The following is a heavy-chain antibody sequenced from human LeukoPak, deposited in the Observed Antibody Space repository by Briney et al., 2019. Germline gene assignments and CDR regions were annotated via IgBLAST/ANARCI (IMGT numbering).Heavy chain of an antibody. CDR3: ARGRIAKIVVVHSFSYGMDV. Sequence: SETLSLTCTVSGGSLSNYYWSWIRQPPGKALEWIGYMYYTGDTNYNPSLKSRVAISVDTSKNQFSLELRSVTAADTAVYYCARGRIAKIVVVHSFSYGMDVWGQGTTVTVSS. D-gene: IGHD3-22*01. V-gene: IGHV4-59*12. J-gene: IGHJ6*02. CDR1: GGSLSNYY. CDR2: MYYTGDT.